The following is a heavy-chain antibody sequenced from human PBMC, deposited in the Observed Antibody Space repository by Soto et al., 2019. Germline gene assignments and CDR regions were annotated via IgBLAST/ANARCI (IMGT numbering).Heavy chain of an antibody. Sequence: TLSLTCAVSGGSISSGGYSWSWIRQPPGKGLEWIGYIQHGGSTYYNPSLKSRVTISVDTSKNQFSLKLSSVTAADTAVYYCVRGDNWNDEASDYWGQGTLVTVSS. J-gene: IGHJ4*02. D-gene: IGHD1-1*01. CDR3: VRGDNWNDEASDY. CDR2: IQHGGST. V-gene: IGHV4-30-2*05. CDR1: GGSISSGGYS.